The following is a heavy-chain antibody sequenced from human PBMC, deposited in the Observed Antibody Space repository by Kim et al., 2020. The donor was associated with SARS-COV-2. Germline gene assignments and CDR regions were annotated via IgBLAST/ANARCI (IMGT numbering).Heavy chain of an antibody. D-gene: IGHD2-2*01. V-gene: IGHV3-48*03. CDR3: ARGAIVVVPAASGISDYYYGMDV. CDR1: GFTFSSYE. J-gene: IGHJ6*02. CDR2: ISSSGSTI. Sequence: GGSLRLSCAASGFTFSSYEMNWVRQAPGKGLEWVSYISSSGSTIYYTDSVKGRFIISRDNAKNSLYLQMNSLRAEDTAVYYCARGAIVVVPAASGISDYYYGMDVWGPGTTVTVSS.